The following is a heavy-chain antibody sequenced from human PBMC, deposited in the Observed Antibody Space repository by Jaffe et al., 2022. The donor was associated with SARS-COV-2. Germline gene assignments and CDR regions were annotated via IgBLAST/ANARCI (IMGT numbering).Heavy chain of an antibody. CDR1: GFTFSSYT. V-gene: IGHV3-23*01. CDR2: ISGSGGST. CDR3: AKNYDILTGYYLYYFDY. D-gene: IGHD3-9*01. Sequence: EVQLLESGGGLVQPGGSLRLSCAASGFTFSSYTMTWVRQAPGKGLEWVSAISGSGGSTYYADSVKGRFTISRDNSKNTLYLQMNSLRAEDTAVYYCAKNYDILTGYYLYYFDYWGQGTLVTVSS. J-gene: IGHJ4*02.